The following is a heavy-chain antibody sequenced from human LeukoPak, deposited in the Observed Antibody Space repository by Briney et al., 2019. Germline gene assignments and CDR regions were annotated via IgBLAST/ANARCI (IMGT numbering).Heavy chain of an antibody. CDR2: IIPIFGST. CDR1: GGIFSSNA. CDR3: ARDGFGELKNWFDP. Sequence: SVKVSCKASGGIFSSNAINWVRQAPGQGLEWMGVIIPIFGSTNYAQKFQSRVTITADESTSTAYMELTSLRSEDTAVYYCARDGFGELKNWFDPWGQGTLVTVSS. D-gene: IGHD3-10*01. V-gene: IGHV1-69*13. J-gene: IGHJ5*02.